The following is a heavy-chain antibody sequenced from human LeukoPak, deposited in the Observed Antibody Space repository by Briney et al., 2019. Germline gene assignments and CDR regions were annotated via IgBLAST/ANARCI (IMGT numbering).Heavy chain of an antibody. Sequence: PGGSLRLSCAASGFTFSSYSVNWVRQAPGKGLEWVSYISSSSSAIYYADSVKGRFTISRDNSKNTLYLQMNSLRAEDTAVYYCAKDRYSSGWYDYWGQGTLVTVSS. V-gene: IGHV3-48*01. CDR3: AKDRYSSGWYDY. CDR1: GFTFSSYS. D-gene: IGHD6-19*01. J-gene: IGHJ4*02. CDR2: ISSSSSAI.